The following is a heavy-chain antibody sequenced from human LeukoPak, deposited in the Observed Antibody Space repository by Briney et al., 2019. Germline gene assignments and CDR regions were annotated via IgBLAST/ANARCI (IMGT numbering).Heavy chain of an antibody. V-gene: IGHV3-7*01. CDR3: ARMITIFGPYYYYYYYMDV. CDR1: GFTFSSYW. D-gene: IGHD3-3*01. CDR2: IKQDGSEK. J-gene: IGHJ6*03. Sequence: GGSLRLSCAASGFTFSSYWMSWVRQAPGKGLEWVANIKQDGSEKYYVDSVKGRFTISRDNAKNSLYLQMNSLRAEDTAVYYCARMITIFGPYYYYYYYMDVWCKGTTVTVSS.